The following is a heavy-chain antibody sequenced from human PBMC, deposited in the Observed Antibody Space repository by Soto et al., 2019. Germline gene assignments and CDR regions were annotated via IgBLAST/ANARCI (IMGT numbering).Heavy chain of an antibody. CDR2: IYYSGST. J-gene: IGHJ4*02. D-gene: IGHD3-22*01. V-gene: IGHV4-31*03. CDR3: ARSTNWGSGYPPDY. CDR1: GGSISNGGYY. Sequence: QVQLQESGPGLVKPSQTLSLTCTVSGGSISNGGYYWTWIRQHPGKGLERIGYIYYSGSTYYNPSLKSRVTISVDSSKNQFSLKLSSVTAADTAVYYCARSTNWGSGYPPDYWGQGTLVTVSS.